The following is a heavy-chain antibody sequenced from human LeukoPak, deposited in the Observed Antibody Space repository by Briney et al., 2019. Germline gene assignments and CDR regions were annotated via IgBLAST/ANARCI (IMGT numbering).Heavy chain of an antibody. CDR1: GYTLTELS. CDR3: TTLNPYFDF. CDR2: FDAEDGKT. Sequence: ASVKVSCKVSGYTLTELSMHWVRQAPGKGLEWMGGFDAEDGKTIYAQNFQGRVTVTEDTSTDTAYMELTSLRSEDTAIYYCTTLNPYFDFWGQGILVTVSS. J-gene: IGHJ4*02. V-gene: IGHV1-24*01.